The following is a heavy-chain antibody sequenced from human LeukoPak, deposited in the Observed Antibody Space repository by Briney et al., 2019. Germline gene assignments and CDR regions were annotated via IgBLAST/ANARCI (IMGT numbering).Heavy chain of an antibody. J-gene: IGHJ3*02. Sequence: GGSLRLSCAASGFTFSSYSMNWVRQAPGKGLEWVSYISSSGSTIYYADSVKGRFTISRDNAKNSLYLQMNSLRAEDTAVYYCARDDDDAFDIWGQGTMVTVSS. CDR3: ARDDDDAFDI. CDR2: ISSSGSTI. CDR1: GFTFSSYS. V-gene: IGHV3-48*04.